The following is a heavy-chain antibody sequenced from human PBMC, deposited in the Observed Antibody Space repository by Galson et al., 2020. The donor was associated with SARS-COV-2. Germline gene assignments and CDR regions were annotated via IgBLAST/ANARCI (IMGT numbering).Heavy chain of an antibody. D-gene: IGHD3-3*01. CDR3: TRLRGNEFDTGVGAFDV. Sequence: GGSLRLSCAAPGFTFDDFGMSWVRQVPGKGLEWVCGINWSGRSTGYADSVQGRFSISRDNARNSLYLQLNSLRVEDTALYYCTRLRGNEFDTGVGAFDVWGQGTMVTVSS. CDR1: GFTFDDFG. V-gene: IGHV3-20*04. CDR2: INWSGRST. J-gene: IGHJ3*01.